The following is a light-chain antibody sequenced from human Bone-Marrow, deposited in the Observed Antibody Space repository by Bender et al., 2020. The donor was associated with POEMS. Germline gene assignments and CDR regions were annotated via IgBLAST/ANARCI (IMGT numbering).Light chain of an antibody. Sequence: QSVLTQPPSVSGAPGQRVTISCTGSSSNIGGGYDAHWYQQLPGTAPKLLIYGNTNRPSGVPDRFSGSKSGTSASLAITGLQPEDEADYYCQSYDSSLSGAIFGGGTTLTVL. J-gene: IGLJ2*01. CDR2: GNT. V-gene: IGLV1-40*01. CDR3: QSYDSSLSGAI. CDR1: SSNIGGGYD.